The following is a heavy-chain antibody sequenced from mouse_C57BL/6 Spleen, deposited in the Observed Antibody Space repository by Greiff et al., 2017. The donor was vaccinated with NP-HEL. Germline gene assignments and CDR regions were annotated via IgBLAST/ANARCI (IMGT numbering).Heavy chain of an antibody. CDR3: ARGTKGYAMDY. Sequence: VQLQQSGPELVKPGASVKISCKASGYAFSSSWMNWVKQRPGKGLEWIGRIYPGDGDTNYNGKFKGKATLTADKSSSTAYMQLSSLTSEDSAVYFCARGTKGYAMDYWGQGTSVTVSS. D-gene: IGHD1-3*01. CDR1: GYAFSSSW. J-gene: IGHJ4*01. V-gene: IGHV1-82*01. CDR2: IYPGDGDT.